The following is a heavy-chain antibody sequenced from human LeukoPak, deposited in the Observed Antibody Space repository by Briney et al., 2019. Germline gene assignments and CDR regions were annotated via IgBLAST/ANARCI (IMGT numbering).Heavy chain of an antibody. CDR3: ARHVTISGPYDASDI. D-gene: IGHD5-24*01. CDR2: IYYSGGT. Sequence: KPSETLSLTCTVSGGSVSSGSYYWSWIRQPPGKGLEWIGYIYYSGGTDYNPSLKSRVTISVDTSKNQFSLKLRSVTAADTAVYYCARHVTISGPYDASDIWGQGTMVTVSP. CDR1: GGSVSSGSYY. J-gene: IGHJ3*02. V-gene: IGHV4-61*01.